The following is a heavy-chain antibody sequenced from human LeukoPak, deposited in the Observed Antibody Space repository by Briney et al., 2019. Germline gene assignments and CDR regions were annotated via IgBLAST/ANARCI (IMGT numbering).Heavy chain of an antibody. CDR2: ISSSSSTI. J-gene: IGHJ4*02. D-gene: IGHD2-2*01. V-gene: IGHV3-48*01. CDR1: GFTFSSYG. CDR3: QLLFGY. Sequence: GGSLRLSCAASGFTFSSYGMTWVRQAPGKGLEWVSYISSSSSTIYYADSVKGRFTISRDNAKNSLYLQLNSLRAEDTAVYYCQLLFGYWGQGTLVTVSS.